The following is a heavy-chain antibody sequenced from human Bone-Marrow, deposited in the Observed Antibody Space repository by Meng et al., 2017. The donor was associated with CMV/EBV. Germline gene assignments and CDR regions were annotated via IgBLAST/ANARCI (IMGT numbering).Heavy chain of an antibody. V-gene: IGHV4-4*07. Sequence: TLSHTCTVSGVSIRNYYWSWIRQSAGKGLEWIGRIYTTESTNYNPSLRSRVTMSVDTSKKQFSLRLSSVTAADTAVYYCARGLTVLDYWGQGTLVTVSS. D-gene: IGHD4-17*01. J-gene: IGHJ4*02. CDR2: IYTTEST. CDR3: ARGLTVLDY. CDR1: GVSIRNYY.